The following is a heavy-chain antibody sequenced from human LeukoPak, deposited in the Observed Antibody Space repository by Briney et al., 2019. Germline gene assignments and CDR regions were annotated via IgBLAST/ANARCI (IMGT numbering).Heavy chain of an antibody. D-gene: IGHD3-10*01. CDR1: GFNFRAYW. Sequence: GGSLRLSCTTSGFNFRAYWMGWVRQAPGKGLEWVSAISGSGGSTYYADSVKGRFTISRDNSKNTLYLQMNSLRAEDTAVYYCAKSNYGSGSYVIWDYWGQGTLVTVSS. CDR3: AKSNYGSGSYVIWDY. CDR2: ISGSGGST. J-gene: IGHJ4*02. V-gene: IGHV3-23*01.